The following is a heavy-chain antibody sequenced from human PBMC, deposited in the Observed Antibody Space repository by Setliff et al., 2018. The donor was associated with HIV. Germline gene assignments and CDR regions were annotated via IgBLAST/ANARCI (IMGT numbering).Heavy chain of an antibody. D-gene: IGHD3-22*01. Sequence: GGSLRLSCAASGFTFSNAWMSWVRQAPGKGLEWVGRIKANTDGGTTDYAAPVRGRFTISRDDSKNTVYLQMDSLKTEDTAMYYCTTAPFTIILVEISEGAFDIWGQGTVVTVSS. J-gene: IGHJ3*02. CDR2: IKANTDGGTT. CDR1: GFTFSNAW. V-gene: IGHV3-15*01. CDR3: TTAPFTIILVEISEGAFDI.